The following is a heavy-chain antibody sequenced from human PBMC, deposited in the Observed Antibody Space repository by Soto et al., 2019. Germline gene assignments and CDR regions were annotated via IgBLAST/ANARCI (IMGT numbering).Heavy chain of an antibody. Sequence: QVQLQESGPGLVKPSETLSLTCTVSGGSISSYYWSCIRQPPGKGLEWIGYIYYSGSTNYNPSLKSRVTISVDTSKNQFSLKLSSVTAADTAVYYCARTAMEPYYYYGMDVWGQGTTVTVSS. CDR1: GGSISSYY. CDR2: IYYSGST. D-gene: IGHD5-18*01. J-gene: IGHJ6*02. CDR3: ARTAMEPYYYYGMDV. V-gene: IGHV4-59*01.